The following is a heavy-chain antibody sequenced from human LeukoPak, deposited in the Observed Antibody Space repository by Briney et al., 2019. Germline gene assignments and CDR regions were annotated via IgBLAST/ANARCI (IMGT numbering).Heavy chain of an antibody. J-gene: IGHJ6*03. D-gene: IGHD6-13*01. Sequence: GGSLRLSCAASGFTFSSYAMSWVRQAPGKGLEWVSGISLNGGSSGYADSVKGRFTISRDNAKNSVYLQMNSLTAEDTGLYYCARDATTAVGWVYMDVWGKGTTVTISS. CDR3: ARDATTAVGWVYMDV. V-gene: IGHV3-20*04. CDR1: GFTFSSYA. CDR2: ISLNGGSS.